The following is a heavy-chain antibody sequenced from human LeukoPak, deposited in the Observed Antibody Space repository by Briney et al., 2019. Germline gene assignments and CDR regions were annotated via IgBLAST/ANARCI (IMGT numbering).Heavy chain of an antibody. J-gene: IGHJ5*02. CDR3: ASDLVSDYYGSGSYPPNWFDP. CDR2: INWNGGST. D-gene: IGHD3-10*01. Sequence: PGGSLRLSCAASGFTFDDYGMSWVRQAPGKGLEWVSGINWNGGSTGYAHSVKGRFTISRDNAKNTLYLQMNSRRAEDTALYHCASDLVSDYYGSGSYPPNWFDPWGQGTLVTVSS. CDR1: GFTFDDYG. V-gene: IGHV3-20*01.